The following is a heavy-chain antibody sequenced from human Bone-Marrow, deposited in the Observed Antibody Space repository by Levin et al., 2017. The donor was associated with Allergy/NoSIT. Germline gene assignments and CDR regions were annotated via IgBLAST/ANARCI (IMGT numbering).Heavy chain of an antibody. CDR2: IYRDGRT. J-gene: IGHJ3*01. CDR3: ARAKPNDQSWGSWAFEL. D-gene: IGHD3-16*01. V-gene: IGHV3-66*01. Sequence: GGSLRLSCAASGFPGSFNHINWVRQAPGKGLESVSAIYRDGRTYYAESVKGRFTISRDNSKSTLHLQMNSLRAEDTAVYYCARAKPNDQSWGSWAFELWGQGTMVTVSS. CDR1: GFPGSFNH.